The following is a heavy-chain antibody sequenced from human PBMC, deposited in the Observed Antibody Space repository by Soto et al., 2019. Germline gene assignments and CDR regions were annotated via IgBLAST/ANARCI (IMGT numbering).Heavy chain of an antibody. D-gene: IGHD3-22*01. J-gene: IGHJ4*02. V-gene: IGHV3-48*03. CDR3: ARDQYYDSSVYYYEDTFDY. Sequence: PGGSLRLSCAASGFTFSSYEMNWVRQAPGKGLEWVSYISSSGSTIYYADSVKGRFTISRDNAKNSLYLQMNSLRAEDTAVYYCARDQYYDSSVYYYEDTFDYWGQGTLVTVSS. CDR2: ISSSGSTI. CDR1: GFTFSSYE.